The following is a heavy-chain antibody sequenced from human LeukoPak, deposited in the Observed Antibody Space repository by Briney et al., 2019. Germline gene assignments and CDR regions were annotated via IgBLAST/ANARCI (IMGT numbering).Heavy chain of an antibody. J-gene: IGHJ4*02. V-gene: IGHV3-66*01. CDR1: GFTVSSNY. CDR2: IYSGGST. D-gene: IGHD3-10*01. CDR3: ASAQYYYGSGSPRY. Sequence: PGGSLRLPCAASGFTVSSNYMSWVRQAPGKGLEWVSVIYSGGSTYYADSVKGRFTISRDNSKNTLYPQMNSLRAEDTAVYYCASAQYYYGSGSPRYWGQGTLVTVSS.